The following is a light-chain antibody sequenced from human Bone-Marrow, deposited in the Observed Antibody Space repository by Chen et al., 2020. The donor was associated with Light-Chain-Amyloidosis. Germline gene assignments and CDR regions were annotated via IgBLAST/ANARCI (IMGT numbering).Light chain of an antibody. CDR1: DLPTKY. V-gene: IGLV3-25*03. CDR2: RDT. CDR3: QSADSSGTYEVI. J-gene: IGLJ2*01. Sequence: SYELTQPPSVSVSPGKTARITCSGDDLPTKYAYWYQQKPGQAPVLVIHRDTERPSGISARFSGSSSGKTATLTISGVQAEDEADYHCQSADSSGTYEVIFGGGTKLTVL.